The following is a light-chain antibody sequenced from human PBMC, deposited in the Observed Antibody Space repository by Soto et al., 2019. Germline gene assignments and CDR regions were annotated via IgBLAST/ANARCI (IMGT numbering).Light chain of an antibody. J-gene: IGLJ1*01. CDR3: AAWDDSLNGPV. Sequence: QAVVTQPPSVSEAPRQRVTISCSGSSSNIGNNAVNWYQQLPGEAPKLLIYYDDLLPSGVSDRFSGSKSGTSASLAISGLQSEDEADYYCAAWDDSLNGPVFGTGTKLTVL. CDR2: YDD. CDR1: SSNIGNNA. V-gene: IGLV1-36*01.